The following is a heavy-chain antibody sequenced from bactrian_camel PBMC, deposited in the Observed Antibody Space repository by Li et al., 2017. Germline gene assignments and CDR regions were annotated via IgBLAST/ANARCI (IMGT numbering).Heavy chain of an antibody. CDR2: VNNDKTT. CDR3: ASAAYNSNWSRLEKRYYKY. J-gene: IGHJ4*01. CDR1: GFTFDIYG. V-gene: IGHV3S10*01. D-gene: IGHD6*01. Sequence: VQLVESGGGLVQPGRSLRLSCTASGFTFDIYGMSWVRQAPGKEREGVAIVNNDKTTIYADSVKGRFTTSRDNAKKTLYLQMNTLEPEYTAMYYCASAAYNSNWSRLEKRYYKYWGQGTQVTVS.